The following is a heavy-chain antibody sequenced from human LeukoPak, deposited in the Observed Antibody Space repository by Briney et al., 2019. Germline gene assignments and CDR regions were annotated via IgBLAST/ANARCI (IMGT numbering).Heavy chain of an antibody. Sequence: SETLSLTCAVNGGSFSGYYWTWIRQPPGKGLEWIGEINHSGSTNYNPSLKSRVTISVDTSKNQFSLELTSVTAADTAVYYCARVLDYYGSGTRDFDYWGQGTLVTVSS. V-gene: IGHV4-34*01. J-gene: IGHJ4*02. CDR1: GGSFSGYY. D-gene: IGHD3-10*01. CDR2: INHSGST. CDR3: ARVLDYYGSGTRDFDY.